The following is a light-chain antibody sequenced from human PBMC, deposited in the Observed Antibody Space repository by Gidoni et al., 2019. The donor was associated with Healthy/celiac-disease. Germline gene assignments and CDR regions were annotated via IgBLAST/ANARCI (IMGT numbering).Light chain of an antibody. Sequence: GDIVTRTCRASQSISSWLSWYQQKPGKAPKLLIYVASSLESWVPSRCSGSGSETSFTLTIRILQPDDFATYYCQQYTSYSPTFGPGTNVEIK. CDR2: VAS. CDR1: QSISSW. J-gene: IGKJ3*01. V-gene: IGKV1-5*01. CDR3: QQYTSYSPT.